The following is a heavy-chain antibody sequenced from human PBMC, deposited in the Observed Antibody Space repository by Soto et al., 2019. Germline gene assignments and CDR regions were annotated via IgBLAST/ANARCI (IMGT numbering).Heavy chain of an antibody. D-gene: IGHD2-15*01. CDR3: ARDLSPGYCSGGPCYSLDY. J-gene: IGHJ4*02. Sequence: PSETLSLTCTVSGGSISSYYWSWIRQPAGKGLEWIGRIYPSGSTNYNPSLKSRVTMSVDTSKKHFSLKLTSVTAADTAVYYCARDLSPGYCSGGPCYSLDYWGQGTLVTVSS. CDR2: IYPSGST. V-gene: IGHV4-4*07. CDR1: GGSISSYY.